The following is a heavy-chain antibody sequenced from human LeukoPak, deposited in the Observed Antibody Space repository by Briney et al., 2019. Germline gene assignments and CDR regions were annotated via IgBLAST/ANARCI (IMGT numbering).Heavy chain of an antibody. CDR3: ARDDNWGFDY. CDR1: GLHFSDYS. D-gene: IGHD1-1*01. Sequence: PGLSLRLSCAVAGLHFSDYSMNWVRQAPGKGLEWISYFHDRSDRKGAATTSYADSVKGRFTISRDAAKHYLFLQMNSLTAEDTAVYYCARDDNWGFDYWGQGTLVTVSS. J-gene: IGHJ4*02. V-gene: IGHV3-48*04. CDR2: FHDRSDRKGAATT.